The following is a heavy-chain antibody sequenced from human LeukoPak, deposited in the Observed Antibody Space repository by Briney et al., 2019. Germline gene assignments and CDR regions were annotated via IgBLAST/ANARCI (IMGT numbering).Heavy chain of an antibody. D-gene: IGHD3-22*01. Sequence: ASVKVSCKASGYTFTSYGISWVRQAPGQGLEWMGRISADNGNTNYAQKLQGRLTMTTDTSTSTAYMELRSLRSDDTAVYYCARDFDDSSQGYYFDYWGQGTLVTVSS. CDR2: ISADNGNT. J-gene: IGHJ4*02. V-gene: IGHV1-18*01. CDR1: GYTFTSYG. CDR3: ARDFDDSSQGYYFDY.